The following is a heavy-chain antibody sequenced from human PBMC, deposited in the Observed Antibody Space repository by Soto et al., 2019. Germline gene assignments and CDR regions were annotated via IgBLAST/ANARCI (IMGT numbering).Heavy chain of an antibody. V-gene: IGHV4-4*02. CDR2: IYRTGST. CDR1: GGSFTSNNW. Sequence: QVQLQESGPGLVKPSGTLSLTCAVSGGSFTSNNWWTWVRQPPGQGLEWIGEIYRTGSTNYNPSLHSRVTISLDKSENQFSLKVPSLTAADTAVYYCASRDPGTSVDYWGQGTLVTVSS. J-gene: IGHJ4*02. D-gene: IGHD1-7*01. CDR3: ASRDPGTSVDY.